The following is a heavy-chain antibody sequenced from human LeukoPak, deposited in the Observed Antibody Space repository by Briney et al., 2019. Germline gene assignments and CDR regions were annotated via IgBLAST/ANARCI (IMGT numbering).Heavy chain of an antibody. Sequence: SQTLSLTCAISGDSVSSSSAAWNWIRQSPSRGLEWLGRTYYRSKWYNDYAVSVKSRITINPDTSKNQFSLQLNSVTPEDTAVYYCARGEYYDFWSGYNAHQPYNYYGMDVWGQGTTVTVSS. CDR1: GDSVSSSSAA. CDR3: ARGEYYDFWSGYNAHQPYNYYGMDV. CDR2: TYYRSKWYN. J-gene: IGHJ6*02. V-gene: IGHV6-1*01. D-gene: IGHD3-3*01.